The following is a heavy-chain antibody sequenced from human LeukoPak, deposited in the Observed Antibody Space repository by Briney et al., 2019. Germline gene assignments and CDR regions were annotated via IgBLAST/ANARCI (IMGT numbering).Heavy chain of an antibody. J-gene: IGHJ4*02. Sequence: TSETLSLTCTVSGGSISSSSYYWGWIRQPPGKGLEWIGSIYYSGSTYYNPSLKSRATISVDTSKNQFSLKLSSVTAADTAVYYCAREGSITFDYWGQGTLVTVPS. CDR2: IYYSGST. D-gene: IGHD1-14*01. CDR3: AREGSITFDY. V-gene: IGHV4-39*07. CDR1: GGSISSSSYY.